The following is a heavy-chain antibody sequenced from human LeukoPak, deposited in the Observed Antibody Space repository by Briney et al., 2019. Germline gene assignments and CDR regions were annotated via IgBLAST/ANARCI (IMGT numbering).Heavy chain of an antibody. CDR2: IIPIFGTA. J-gene: IGHJ4*02. V-gene: IGHV1-69*06. Sequence: ASVKVSCKASGGTFSSYAISWVRQAPGQGLEWMGGIIPIFGTANYAQRFQGRVTITADKSTSTAYMELSSLRSEDTAVYYCAREAYGEGLYFDYWGQGTLVTVSS. CDR3: AREAYGEGLYFDY. D-gene: IGHD4-17*01. CDR1: GGTFSSYA.